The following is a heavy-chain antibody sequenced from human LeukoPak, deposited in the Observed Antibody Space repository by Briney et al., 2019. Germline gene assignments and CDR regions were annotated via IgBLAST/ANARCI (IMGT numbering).Heavy chain of an antibody. J-gene: IGHJ6*02. V-gene: IGHV3-7*01. CDR3: ARDREVVPAAWDYYYYYGMDV. Sequence: GGSLRLSCAASGFTFSSYAMSWVRQAPGKGLEWVANIKQDGSEKYYVDSVKGRFTISRDNAKNSLYLQMNSLRAEDTAVYYYARDREVVPAAWDYYYYYGMDVWGQGTTVTVSS. D-gene: IGHD2-2*01. CDR2: IKQDGSEK. CDR1: GFTFSSYA.